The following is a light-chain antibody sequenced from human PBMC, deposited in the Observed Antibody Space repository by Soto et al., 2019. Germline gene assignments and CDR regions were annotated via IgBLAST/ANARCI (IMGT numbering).Light chain of an antibody. CDR3: QQRSNWPPT. V-gene: IGKV3-11*01. Sequence: EIVLTQSPATLSLSPGQRATLSCRASQSVISYFAWYQQKPCQAPRLLIYEASNRATGIPARFSGSGSGTDFTLTISSLEPEDFAVYYCQQRSNWPPTFGQGNKVEIK. J-gene: IGKJ1*01. CDR1: QSVISY. CDR2: EAS.